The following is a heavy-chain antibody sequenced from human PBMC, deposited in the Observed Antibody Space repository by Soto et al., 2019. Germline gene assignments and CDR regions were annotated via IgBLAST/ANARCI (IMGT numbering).Heavy chain of an antibody. CDR2: ISYDGSNK. D-gene: IGHD5-18*01. J-gene: IGHJ6*02. Sequence: QVQLVESGGGVVQPGRSLRLSCAASGFTFSSYGMHWVRQAPGKGLEWVAVISYDGSNKYSADSVKGRFTISRDNSKNTLYLQMNSLRAEDTAVYYCVKVYAYSPLEGMDVWGQGTSVTVSS. CDR1: GFTFSSYG. CDR3: VKVYAYSPLEGMDV. V-gene: IGHV3-30*18.